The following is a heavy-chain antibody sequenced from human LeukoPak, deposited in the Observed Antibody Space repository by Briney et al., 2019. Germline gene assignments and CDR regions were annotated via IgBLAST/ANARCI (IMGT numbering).Heavy chain of an antibody. CDR2: VYYSGST. V-gene: IGHV4-59*12. D-gene: IGHD3-16*01. CDR1: GGSISTYY. J-gene: IGHJ4*02. Sequence: SETLSLTCTVSGGSISTYYWTWIRQPPGKGLEWIGYVYYSGSTNYNPSLKSRVTISGDTSKNQFSLKLSSVTAADTAVYYCARDHGQGGYFDYWGQGTLVTVSS. CDR3: ARDHGQGGYFDY.